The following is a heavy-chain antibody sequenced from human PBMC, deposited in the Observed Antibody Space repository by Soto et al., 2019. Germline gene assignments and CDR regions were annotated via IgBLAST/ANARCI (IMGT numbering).Heavy chain of an antibody. CDR2: IYYSGST. CDR3: ARGVMVRGVITYYYYMDV. D-gene: IGHD3-10*01. V-gene: IGHV4-31*03. J-gene: IGHJ6*03. Sequence: SETLSLTCTVSGGSISSGGYYWSWIRQHPGKGLEWIGYIYYSGSTYYNPSLKSRVTISVDTSKNQFSLKLSSVTAADTAVYYCARGVMVRGVITYYYYMDVWGKGTTVTVSS. CDR1: GGSISSGGYY.